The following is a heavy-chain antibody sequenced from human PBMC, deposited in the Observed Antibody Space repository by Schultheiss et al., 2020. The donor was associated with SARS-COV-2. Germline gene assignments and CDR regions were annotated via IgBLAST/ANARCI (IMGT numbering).Heavy chain of an antibody. CDR1: GGSISSYY. D-gene: IGHD4-17*01. J-gene: IGHJ3*02. Sequence: SETLSLTCTVSGGSISSYYWSWIRQPAGKGLEWIGRIYTSGSTNYNPSLKSRVTMSVDTSKNQFSLKLSSVTAADTAVYYCARDEGDYGDFDAFDIWGQGTMVTVSS. CDR2: IYTSGST. CDR3: ARDEGDYGDFDAFDI. V-gene: IGHV4-4*07.